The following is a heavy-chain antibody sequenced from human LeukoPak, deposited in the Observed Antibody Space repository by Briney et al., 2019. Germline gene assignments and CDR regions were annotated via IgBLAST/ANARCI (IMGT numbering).Heavy chain of an antibody. J-gene: IGHJ6*03. CDR1: GYTFTGYF. V-gene: IGHV1-2*02. Sequence: ASVKVSCKASGYTFTGYFIHWVRQAPGQGLEWMGWINPNNGGTKYAQKFQDRVTMTRDTSISTAYMELSRLRSDDTAVYYCARDTMRTYSSGGGIYYYYYMDVWGKGATVTVSS. D-gene: IGHD6-19*01. CDR3: ARDTMRTYSSGGGIYYYYYMDV. CDR2: INPNNGGT.